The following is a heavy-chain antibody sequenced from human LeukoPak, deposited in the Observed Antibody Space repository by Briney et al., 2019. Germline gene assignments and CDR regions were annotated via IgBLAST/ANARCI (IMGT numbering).Heavy chain of an antibody. CDR1: GVSISSSSYY. V-gene: IGHV4-39*01. Sequence: SETLSLTCTVSGVSISSSSYYWGWIRQPPGKGLEWIGIIYYSGSTYYNPSLKSRLTISVDTSKNQFPLKLSSVTATDTAVYYCARRGYCSSTSCYEYWFDPWGQGTLVTVSS. J-gene: IGHJ5*02. CDR3: ARRGYCSSTSCYEYWFDP. D-gene: IGHD2-2*01. CDR2: IYYSGST.